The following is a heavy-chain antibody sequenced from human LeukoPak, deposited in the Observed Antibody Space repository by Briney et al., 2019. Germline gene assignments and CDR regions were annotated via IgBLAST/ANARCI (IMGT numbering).Heavy chain of an antibody. V-gene: IGHV3-23*01. J-gene: IGHJ4*02. CDR1: GFTFSSYA. CDR3: AKRDYYDSTGYSPLFEN. Sequence: PGGSLRLSCAASGFTFSSYAMSWVRQAPGKGLEWVSGLSGNGDRTHYADSVKGRFTISRDNSKNTLYLQMNSLRAEDTALYFCAKRDYYDSTGYSPLFENWGQGILVTVSS. CDR2: LSGNGDRT. D-gene: IGHD3-22*01.